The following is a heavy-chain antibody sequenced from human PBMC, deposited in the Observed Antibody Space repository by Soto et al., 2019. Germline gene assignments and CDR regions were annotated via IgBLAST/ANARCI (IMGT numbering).Heavy chain of an antibody. CDR1: GFTFSSYS. J-gene: IGHJ3*01. CDR3: ARSPVGDAFNV. CDR2: ISSGSDYI. Sequence: EVQLVESGGGLVKPGGSLRLSCAASGFTFSSYSMNWVRQAPGKGLEWVSSISSGSDYIFYADSVKGRFTISRDNAKNSLFLQMNGLTAEARAVYYCARSPVGDAFNVWGQGTVVTVSS. V-gene: IGHV3-21*01.